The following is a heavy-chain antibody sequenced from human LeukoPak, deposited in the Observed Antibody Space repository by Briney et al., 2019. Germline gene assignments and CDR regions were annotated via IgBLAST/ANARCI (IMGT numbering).Heavy chain of an antibody. CDR1: GGTLRSYA. CDR2: IIPIFGTA. J-gene: IGHJ4*02. D-gene: IGHD2-2*01. Sequence: SVKVSCKASGGTLRSYAISGVRQAPGQGLAWMGRIIPIFGTANYAQKFQGRVTIPTDESTSTAYMELSSLRSEDTAVYYCARGDCTSCPPDYWGQGTLVTVSS. V-gene: IGHV1-69*05. CDR3: ARGDCTSCPPDY.